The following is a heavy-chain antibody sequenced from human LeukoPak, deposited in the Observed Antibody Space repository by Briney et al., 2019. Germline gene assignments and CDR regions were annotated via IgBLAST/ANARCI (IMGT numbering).Heavy chain of an antibody. D-gene: IGHD1/OR15-1a*01. V-gene: IGHV4-39*07. CDR3: ASNKRGYFDY. CDR1: GGSISSSSYY. J-gene: IGHJ4*02. CDR2: IYYSGST. Sequence: SETLSLTCTVSGGSISSSSYYWGWIRQPPGKGLEWIGSIYYSGSTYCNPSLKSRVTISVDTSKNQFSLKLSSVTAADTAVYYCASNKRGYFDYWGQGTLVTVSS.